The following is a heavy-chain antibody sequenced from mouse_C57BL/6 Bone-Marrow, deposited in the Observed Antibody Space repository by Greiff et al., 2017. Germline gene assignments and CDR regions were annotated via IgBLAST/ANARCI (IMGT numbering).Heavy chain of an antibody. V-gene: IGHV1-19*01. D-gene: IGHD2-13*01. J-gene: IGHJ3*01. CDR3: ARKSGDPEFAY. Sequence: VQLKESGPVLVKPGASVKMSCKASGYTFTDYYMNWVKQSHGQSLEWIGVINPYNGGTSYNQKFKGKATLTVDKSSSTAYMEINSLTSEGSAVSYCARKSGDPEFAYWGQGTLVTVSA. CDR1: GYTFTDYY. CDR2: INPYNGGT.